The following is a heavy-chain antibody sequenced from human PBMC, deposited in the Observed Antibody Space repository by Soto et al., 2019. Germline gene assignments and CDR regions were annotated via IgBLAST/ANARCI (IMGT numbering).Heavy chain of an antibody. CDR1: GGSISGYY. J-gene: IGHJ6*04. CDR2: IYYSGNT. D-gene: IGHD4-17*01. CDR3: ARGTWGYGGHIGIGEV. V-gene: IGHV4-59*12. Sequence: QVQLQESGPGLVKPSETLSLTCAVSGGSISGYYWSWIRQPPGKGLEWIGYIYYSGNTNYNPSLSSRNTISVDTSKNQFSLSLDSVTAADTAVYYCARGTWGYGGHIGIGEVWGRGTAVTVSS.